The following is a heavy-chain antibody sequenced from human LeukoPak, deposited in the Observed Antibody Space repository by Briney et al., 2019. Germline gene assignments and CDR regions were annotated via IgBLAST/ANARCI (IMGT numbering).Heavy chain of an antibody. V-gene: IGHV1-69*01. D-gene: IGHD1-26*01. Sequence: SVKVSCKASGGTFSSYAISWVRQAPGQGLEWMGGIIPIFGTANYAQKFQGRVTITADESTSTAYMELSSLRSEDTAVYYCATNSGSYSGDAFDIWGQGTMVTVSS. CDR1: GGTFSSYA. J-gene: IGHJ3*02. CDR2: IIPIFGTA. CDR3: ATNSGSYSGDAFDI.